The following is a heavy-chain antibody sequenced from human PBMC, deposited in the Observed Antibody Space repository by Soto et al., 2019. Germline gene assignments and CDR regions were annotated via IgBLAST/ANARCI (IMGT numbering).Heavy chain of an antibody. V-gene: IGHV4-34*01. CDR1: GGSFSGYY. D-gene: IGHD3-3*01. CDR2: INHSGST. CDR3: ARLADLTTGGFDP. Sequence: QVQLQQWGAGLLKPSETLSLTCAVYGGSFSGYYWSWIRQPPGKGLEWSGEINHSGSTNYNPSLKSRVTISVDTSKNQFSLKLSSVTAADTAVYYCARLADLTTGGFDPWGQGTLVTVSS. J-gene: IGHJ5*02.